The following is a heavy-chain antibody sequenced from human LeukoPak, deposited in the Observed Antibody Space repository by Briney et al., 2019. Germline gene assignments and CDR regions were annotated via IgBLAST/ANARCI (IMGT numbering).Heavy chain of an antibody. V-gene: IGHV3-66*01. CDR2: IYSGGST. CDR3: ARGRSSGYFDY. CDR1: GFTVSSNY. J-gene: IGHJ4*02. Sequence: GGSLRLSCAASGFTVSSNYMSWVRQAPGKGLEWVSVIYSGGSTYYADSVKGRFTISRDNSKNTLYLRMNSLRAEDTAVYYCARGRSSGYFDYWGQGTLVTVSS. D-gene: IGHD3-22*01.